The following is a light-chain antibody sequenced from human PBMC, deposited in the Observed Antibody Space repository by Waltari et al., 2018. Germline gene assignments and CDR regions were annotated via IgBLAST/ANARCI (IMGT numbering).Light chain of an antibody. CDR2: DVN. J-gene: IGLJ2*01. CDR1: SSDVGGHDY. Sequence: SALSQPASVSASPGPSITISCTGASSDVGGHDYVSWYHQHPGKAPKLIIRDVNNRPSGVSNRFSGSKSGNTASLTISGLQAEDEADYYCSSYSTSSSLILFGEGTKVTVL. CDR3: SSYSTSSSLIL. V-gene: IGLV2-14*03.